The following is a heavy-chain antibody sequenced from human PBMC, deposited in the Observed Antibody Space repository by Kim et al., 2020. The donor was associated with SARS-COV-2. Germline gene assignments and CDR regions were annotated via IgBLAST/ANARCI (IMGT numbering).Heavy chain of an antibody. CDR3: ARQVGLRLDY. Sequence: SVKVSCKASGGTFSSYPISWVRQAPGQGLEWMGRIIPILGIANYAQKFQGRVTITADKSTSTAYMGLSSLRSEDTAVYYCARQVGLRLDYWGQGTLVTVSS. CDR1: GGTFSSYP. J-gene: IGHJ4*02. CDR2: IIPILGIA. V-gene: IGHV1-69*02.